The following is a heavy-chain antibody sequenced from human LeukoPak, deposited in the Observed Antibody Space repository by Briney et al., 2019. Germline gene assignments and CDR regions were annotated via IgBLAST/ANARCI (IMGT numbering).Heavy chain of an antibody. J-gene: IGHJ5*02. V-gene: IGHV4-4*07. D-gene: IGHD4-17*01. CDR3: TRDTGTTGEVKFDP. CDR2: IYTSGST. CDR1: GNSFGDYY. Sequence: PSETLSLTCTVSGNSFGDYYWSWIRQPAGKGLEWIGRIYTSGSTTYNPSLRSRVTMSVDTSKSQFSLNLMSVTAADTAVYYCTRDTGTTGEVKFDPWGQGTLVTVSS.